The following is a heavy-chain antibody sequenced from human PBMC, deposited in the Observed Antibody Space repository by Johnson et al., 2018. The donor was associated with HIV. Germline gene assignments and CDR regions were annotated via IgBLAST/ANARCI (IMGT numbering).Heavy chain of an antibody. V-gene: IGHV3-15*01. D-gene: IGHD6-13*01. CDR2: IKSKTDGGTT. J-gene: IGHJ3*02. Sequence: VQLVESGGGLVKPGGSLRLSCAASGFTFSDAWMSWVRQAPGKGLEWVGRIKSKTDGGTTDYAAPVKGRFTIPRDDSKNTLYLQMNSLRAEDTAVYYCARDQIAAAGAFDIWGQGTMVTVSS. CDR3: ARDQIAAAGAFDI. CDR1: GFTFSDAW.